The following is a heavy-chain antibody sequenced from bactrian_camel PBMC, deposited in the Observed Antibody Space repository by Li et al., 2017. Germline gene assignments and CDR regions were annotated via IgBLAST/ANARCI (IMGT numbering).Heavy chain of an antibody. V-gene: IGHV3-3*01. J-gene: IGHJ4*01. CDR1: GHTYGCAC. CDR2: FNSDSGST. D-gene: IGHD1*01. Sequence: HVQLVESGGGAVQAGGSLRLSCVVSGHTYGCACVGWFSQAPGKEREGVSVFNSDSGSTSYVDSVRGRFTISQNNAKHTVYLQMNNLKPEDTGMYYSVAATRPKWGEKCPILASKNASVQGTQVTVS.